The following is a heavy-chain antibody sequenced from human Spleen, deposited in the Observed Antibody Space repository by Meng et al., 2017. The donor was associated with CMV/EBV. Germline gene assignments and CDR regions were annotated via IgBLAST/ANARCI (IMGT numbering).Heavy chain of an antibody. V-gene: IGHV3-9*01. CDR2: ISWNSANI. CDR3: ARDIGGSKDRYGMDV. CDR1: GFTFDDHA. Sequence: GGSLRLSCAASGFTFDDHAMHWVRQAPGKGLEWVSGISWNSANIGYADSVKGRFTISRDNAKKTLYLQMNSLRAEDTAVYYCARDIGGSKDRYGMDVWGQGTTVTVSS. J-gene: IGHJ6*02. D-gene: IGHD2-2*01.